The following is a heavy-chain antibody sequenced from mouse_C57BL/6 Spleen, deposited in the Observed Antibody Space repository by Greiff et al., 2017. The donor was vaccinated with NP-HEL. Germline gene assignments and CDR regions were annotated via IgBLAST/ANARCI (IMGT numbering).Heavy chain of an antibody. Sequence: QVQLQQPGAELVRPGSSVKLSCKASGYTFTSYWMHWVKQRPIQGLEWIGNIDPSDSETHYNQKFKDKATLTVDKSSSTAYMQRSSLTSEDSAVYYCARDYGSSYGNYYAMDYWGQGTSVTVSS. V-gene: IGHV1-52*01. J-gene: IGHJ4*01. CDR2: IDPSDSET. D-gene: IGHD1-1*01. CDR1: GYTFTSYW. CDR3: ARDYGSSYGNYYAMDY.